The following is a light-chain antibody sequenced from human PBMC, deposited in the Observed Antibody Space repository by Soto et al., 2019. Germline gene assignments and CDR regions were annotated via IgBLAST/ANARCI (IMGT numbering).Light chain of an antibody. CDR3: QQYNSYSKT. J-gene: IGKJ1*01. CDR2: AAS. V-gene: IGKV1-5*01. Sequence: DIQMTQSPSTLSGSVGDRVTITCRASQSIGYWLAWYQQKPGKAPNLLIYAASSLETGVPSRFSGSGSGTEFTLSISSLQPDDSASYYCQQYNSYSKTFGQGTKVEIK. CDR1: QSIGYW.